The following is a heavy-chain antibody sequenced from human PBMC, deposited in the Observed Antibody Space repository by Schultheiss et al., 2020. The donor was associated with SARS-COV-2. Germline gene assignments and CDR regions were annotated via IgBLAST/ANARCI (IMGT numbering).Heavy chain of an antibody. CDR3: ARVPYGDPYWYFDL. J-gene: IGHJ2*01. CDR1: GGSISNGDHT. CDR2: IYHSGSA. D-gene: IGHD4-17*01. V-gene: IGHV4-30-2*01. Sequence: SQTLSLTCAVSGGSISNGDHTWSWIRQPPGKDLEWIGYIYHSGSAYYNPSLKSRVTMSVDTSKNQFSLKLSSVTAADTAVYYCARVPYGDPYWYFDLWGRGTLVTVSS.